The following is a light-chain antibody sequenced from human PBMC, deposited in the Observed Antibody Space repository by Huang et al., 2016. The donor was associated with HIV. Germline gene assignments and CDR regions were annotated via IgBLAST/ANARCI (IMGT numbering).Light chain of an antibody. CDR1: QSVSFD. CDR2: GAS. V-gene: IGKV3-15*01. CDR3: QQYNNWPWT. Sequence: EIVMTQSPATLSVSPGERATLSCRATQSVSFDLAWYQQSGGQAPRLLIYGASTRATGIPARFSGSGSGTEVTLTISSLQSEDFAVYYCQQYNNWPWTFGQGTKVEIE. J-gene: IGKJ1*01.